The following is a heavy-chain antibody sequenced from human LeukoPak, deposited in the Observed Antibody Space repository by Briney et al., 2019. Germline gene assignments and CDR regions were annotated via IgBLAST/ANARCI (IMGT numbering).Heavy chain of an antibody. J-gene: IGHJ4*02. CDR1: GFSFSTYW. V-gene: IGHV3-7*01. CDR3: TRDLSHDSSG. D-gene: IGHD3-22*01. Sequence: GGSLRLSCAASGFSFSTYWMTWVRQAPGKGLECVASIKTDGSTTYYLDSVKGRFTISRNNARSILYLQMNSLRVEDTAVYYCTRDLSHDSSGWGQGTLVTVSS. CDR2: IKTDGSTT.